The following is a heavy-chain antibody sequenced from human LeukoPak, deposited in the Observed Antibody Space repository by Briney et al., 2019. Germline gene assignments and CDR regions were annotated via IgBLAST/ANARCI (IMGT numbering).Heavy chain of an antibody. Sequence: GGSLRLSCAASGFTFSSYTMNWVRQAPGKGREWVSNIRGSGGSTYYADSVKGRFTISRDNSKNTLYLQMNSLRAEDTAVYYCAKAFYLTAGWSDPWGQGTLVTVSS. D-gene: IGHD2-21*02. CDR1: GFTFSSYT. CDR2: IRGSGGST. J-gene: IGHJ5*02. V-gene: IGHV3-23*01. CDR3: AKAFYLTAGWSDP.